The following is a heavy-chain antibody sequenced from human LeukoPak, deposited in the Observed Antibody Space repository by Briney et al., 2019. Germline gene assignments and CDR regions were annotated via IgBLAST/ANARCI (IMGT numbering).Heavy chain of an antibody. V-gene: IGHV4-61*02. Sequence: PSETLSLTCTVSGGSISSGSYYWSWIRQPAGKGLEWIGRIYTSGSTNYNPSLKSRVTISVDTSKNQFSLKLSSVTAADTAVYYCARALPYCGGDCYRPWGQGTLVTVSS. CDR1: GGSISSGSYY. CDR3: ARALPYCGGDCYRP. CDR2: IYTSGST. D-gene: IGHD2-21*02. J-gene: IGHJ5*02.